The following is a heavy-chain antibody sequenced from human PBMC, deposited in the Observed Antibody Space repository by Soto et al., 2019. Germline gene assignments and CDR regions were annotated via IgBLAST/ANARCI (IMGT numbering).Heavy chain of an antibody. CDR3: AAAHDYGDLYFDY. CDR2: IVVGSGNT. Sequence: SVKVSCKASGFTFTSSAVQCVRQSRGQRLEWIGWIVVGSGNTNYAQKFQERVTITRDMSTSTAYMELSSLRSEDTAVYYCAAAHDYGDLYFDYWGQGTLVTVSS. CDR1: GFTFTSSA. V-gene: IGHV1-58*01. D-gene: IGHD4-17*01. J-gene: IGHJ4*02.